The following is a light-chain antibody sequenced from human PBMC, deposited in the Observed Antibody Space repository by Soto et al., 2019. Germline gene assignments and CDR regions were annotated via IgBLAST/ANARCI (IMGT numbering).Light chain of an antibody. Sequence: QSVLTQPPSVSGAPGQRVTISCSGTSSSIGAGYEVHWYHQLPGTAPKLVVSDNSNRPSGVPDRFSGSKSGTSASLAISGLQAEDEADYYCQSYDSNLSVIFGGGTKLTVL. J-gene: IGLJ2*01. CDR3: QSYDSNLSVI. CDR1: SSSIGAGYE. V-gene: IGLV1-40*01. CDR2: DNS.